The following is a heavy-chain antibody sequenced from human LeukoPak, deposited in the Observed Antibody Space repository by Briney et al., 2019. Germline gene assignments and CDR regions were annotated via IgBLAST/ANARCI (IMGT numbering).Heavy chain of an antibody. J-gene: IGHJ4*02. V-gene: IGHV3-30*18. CDR1: GFTFSSYG. D-gene: IGHD1-26*01. CDR2: ISYDGSNK. Sequence: GGSLRLSCAASGFTFSSYGMYWVRQAPGKGLDWVAVISYDGSNKYYADSVKGRFTFSRDNSKNTLYLQMNSLRAEDTAVYYCAKGSSGSYGGGFDYWGQGTLVTVSS. CDR3: AKGSSGSYGGGFDY.